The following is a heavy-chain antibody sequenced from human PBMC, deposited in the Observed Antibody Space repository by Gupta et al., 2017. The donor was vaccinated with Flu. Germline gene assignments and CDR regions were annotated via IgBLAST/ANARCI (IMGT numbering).Heavy chain of an antibody. D-gene: IGHD2-2*01. CDR2: IRSKGNGNAT. CDR3: ARGDMEIKGHCRSTRCYRDAIDI. Sequence: EVQLVESGGGLVQPGGSLKLSCAASGFTFSYSVIHWVRQASGKGLEWLGRIRSKGNGNATAYAASLKGRFSIAREESDNTAYLKMNSLKNEDTAVYYCARGDMEIKGHCRSTRCYRDAIDIWGQGTMVTVSS. CDR1: GFTFSYSV. J-gene: IGHJ3*02. V-gene: IGHV3-73*02.